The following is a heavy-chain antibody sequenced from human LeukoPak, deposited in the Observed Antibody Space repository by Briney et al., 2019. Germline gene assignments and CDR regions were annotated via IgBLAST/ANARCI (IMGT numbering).Heavy chain of an antibody. J-gene: IGHJ4*02. D-gene: IGHD2/OR15-2a*01. CDR2: ISGSGGST. CDR1: GFTFSSYA. CDR3: AKDQRFALSNYDY. Sequence: QTGGSLRLSCAAPGFTFSSYAMSWVRQAPGKGLEWVSGISGSGGSTYYADSVKGRFTISRDNSNNTLYLQMTSLRAEDTAVYYCAKDQRFALSNYDYWGQGTLVTVSS. V-gene: IGHV3-23*01.